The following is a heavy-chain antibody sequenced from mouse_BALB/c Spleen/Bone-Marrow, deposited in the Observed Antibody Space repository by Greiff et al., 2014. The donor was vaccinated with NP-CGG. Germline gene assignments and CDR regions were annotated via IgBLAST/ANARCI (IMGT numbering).Heavy chain of an antibody. D-gene: IGHD2-1*01. CDR3: ARRDGNYAWFAY. CDR1: GYAFTNYL. V-gene: IGHV1-54*03. CDR2: INPGSGGN. J-gene: IGHJ3*01. Sequence: VQLVESGAELVRPGTSVKVSCKASGYAFTNYLIEWVKQRPGQGLEWIGVINPGSGGNNYNEKFKGKATLTADKSSSTAYMQLSSLTSDDSAVYFCARRDGNYAWFAYWGQGTLVTVSA.